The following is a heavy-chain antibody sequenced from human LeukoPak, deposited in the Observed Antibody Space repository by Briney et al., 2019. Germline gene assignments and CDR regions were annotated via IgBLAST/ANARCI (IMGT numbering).Heavy chain of an antibody. Sequence: SETLSLTCAVYGGSFSGYYWSWIRQPPGKGLEWIGEINHSGSTNYNPSLKSRVTISVDTSKNQFSLKLSSVTAADTAVYYCARGLPFYYYGSGFQYYFDYWGQGTLATVSS. CDR3: ARGLPFYYYGSGFQYYFDY. CDR2: INHSGST. D-gene: IGHD3-10*01. V-gene: IGHV4-34*01. J-gene: IGHJ4*02. CDR1: GGSFSGYY.